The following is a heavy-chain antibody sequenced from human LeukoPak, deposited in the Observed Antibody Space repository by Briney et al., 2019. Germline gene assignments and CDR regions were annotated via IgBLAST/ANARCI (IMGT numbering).Heavy chain of an antibody. J-gene: IGHJ5*02. CDR2: INPSGGST. Sequence: VASVKVSCEASGYTFTSYYMHWVRQAPGQGLEWMGLINPSGGSTSYAQKFQGRVTITTDESTSTAYMELSSLRSEDTAVYYCASSSSGWHGRGSSNWFDPWGQGTLVTVSS. D-gene: IGHD6-19*01. V-gene: IGHV1-46*01. CDR3: ASSSSGWHGRGSSNWFDP. CDR1: GYTFTSYY.